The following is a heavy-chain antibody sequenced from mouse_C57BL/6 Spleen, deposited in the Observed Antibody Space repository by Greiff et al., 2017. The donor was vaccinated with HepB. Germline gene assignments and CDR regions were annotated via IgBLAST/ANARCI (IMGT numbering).Heavy chain of an antibody. CDR3: ARRTTVPYYAMDY. V-gene: IGHV1-81*01. Sequence: VQLQQSGAELARPGASVKLSCKASGYTFTSYGISWVKQRTGQGLEWIGEIYPRSGNTYYNEKFKGKATLTADKSSSTAYMELRSLTSEDSAVYFCARRTTVPYYAMDYWGQGTSVTVSS. CDR1: GYTFTSYG. CDR2: IYPRSGNT. J-gene: IGHJ4*01. D-gene: IGHD1-1*01.